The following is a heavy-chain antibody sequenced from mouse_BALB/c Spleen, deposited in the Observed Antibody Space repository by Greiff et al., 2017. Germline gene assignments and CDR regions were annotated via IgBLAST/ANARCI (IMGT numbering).Heavy chain of an antibody. CDR2: INPSSGYT. CDR1: GYTFTSYW. J-gene: IGHJ2*01. V-gene: IGHV1-7*01. Sequence: QVQLQQSGAELAKPGASVKMSCKASGYTFTSYWMHWVKQRPGQGLEWIGYINPSSGYTNYNQKFKDKATLTADKSSSTAYMQLSSLTSEDSAVYYCSGWVFDYWGQGTTLTVSS. CDR3: SGWVFDY.